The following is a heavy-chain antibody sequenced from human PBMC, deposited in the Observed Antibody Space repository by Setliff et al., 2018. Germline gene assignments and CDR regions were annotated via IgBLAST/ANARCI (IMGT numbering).Heavy chain of an antibody. D-gene: IGHD3-10*01. CDR2: IYYSGST. CDR3: ARHEFVGGYYGSVTYRHFDY. Sequence: SETLSLTCTVSDVSISSSSFYWAWIRQPPGKGLEWIGSIYYSGSTYYNPSLTSRVTISVDTSKNQFSLQVTSVTATDTAVYYCARHEFVGGYYGSVTYRHFDYWGQGILVTVS. J-gene: IGHJ4*02. CDR1: DVSISSSSFY. V-gene: IGHV4-39*01.